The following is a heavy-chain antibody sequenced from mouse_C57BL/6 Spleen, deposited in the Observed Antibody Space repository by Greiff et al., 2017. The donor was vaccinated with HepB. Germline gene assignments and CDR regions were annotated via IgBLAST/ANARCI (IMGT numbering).Heavy chain of an antibody. J-gene: IGHJ4*01. D-gene: IGHD2-5*01. V-gene: IGHV1-80*01. CDR2: IYPGDGDT. CDR3: ASSYSNYRDYYAMDY. Sequence: VQLQESGAELVKPGASVKISCKASGYAFSSYWMNWVKQRPGKGLEWIGQIYPGDGDTNYNGKFKGKATLTADKSSSTAYMQLSSLTSEDSAVYFCASSYSNYRDYYAMDYWGQGTSVTVSS. CDR1: GYAFSSYW.